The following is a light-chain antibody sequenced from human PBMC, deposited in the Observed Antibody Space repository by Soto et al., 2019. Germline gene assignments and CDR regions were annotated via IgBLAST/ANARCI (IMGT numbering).Light chain of an antibody. CDR2: ATS. Sequence: EILLTQSPGTLSLSPGERATLSCRASQSVSRSYLAWYQQNPGQPPSLLIYATSSRATGIPDRFSGSGSGTDFTLTISRLEPEDFAVYYCQQYGSSPYTFGQGTKLEIK. V-gene: IGKV3-20*01. CDR1: QSVSRSY. J-gene: IGKJ2*01. CDR3: QQYGSSPYT.